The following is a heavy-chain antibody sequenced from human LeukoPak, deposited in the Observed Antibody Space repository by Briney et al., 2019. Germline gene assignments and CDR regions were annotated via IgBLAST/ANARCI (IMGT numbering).Heavy chain of an antibody. D-gene: IGHD3-10*01. CDR3: VGAHVAAY. J-gene: IGHJ4*02. Sequence: PGGSLRLSCAASGFTFNTYWMHWVRQAPGEGLVWVSHINTDGSSTKYADSVKGRFTVSRDNARNTLYLQMNSLRAEDTAVYYCVGAHVAAYWGQGTLVTVSS. CDR2: INTDGSST. CDR1: GFTFNTYW. V-gene: IGHV3-74*03.